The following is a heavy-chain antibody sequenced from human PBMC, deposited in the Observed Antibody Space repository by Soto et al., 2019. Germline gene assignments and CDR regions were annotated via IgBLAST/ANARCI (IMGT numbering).Heavy chain of an antibody. V-gene: IGHV1-18*04. CDR2: ISAHNGDT. CDR1: GYSFATYG. Sequence: QVQLVQSGAEVKKPGASVKVSCKASGYSFATYGFTWVRQAPGQGLECVGWISAHNGDTHYSQKFQGRVTLTTDTSTNTGYMELRSLASDDTAVYFCATEPINYNDGCGYYPLGHWGQGTLVTVSS. D-gene: IGHD3-22*01. J-gene: IGHJ4*02. CDR3: ATEPINYNDGCGYYPLGH.